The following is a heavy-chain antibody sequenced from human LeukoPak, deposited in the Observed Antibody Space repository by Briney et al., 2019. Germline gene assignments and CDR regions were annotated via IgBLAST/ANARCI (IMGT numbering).Heavy chain of an antibody. CDR2: VTGPGDTT. Sequence: GGSLRLSCATSGFTFTNYAMNWVRQAPGKGLEWVSAVTGPGDTTYYADSVKGRFFMSREDSKTTVYLQMNSLRAEDTAIYYCAKLGQLDYWGQGTLVTVSS. CDR3: AKLGQLDY. J-gene: IGHJ4*02. CDR1: GFTFTNYA. D-gene: IGHD6-6*01. V-gene: IGHV3-23*01.